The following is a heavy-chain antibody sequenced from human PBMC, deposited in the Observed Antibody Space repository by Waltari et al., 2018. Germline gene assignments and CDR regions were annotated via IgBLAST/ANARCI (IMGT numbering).Heavy chain of an antibody. V-gene: IGHV1-2*02. CDR1: GYTFTGYY. J-gene: IGHJ4*02. CDR3: ARDGPVVVTAIVGVLPDY. Sequence: AQLVPSGAEVKKPGASVKVSCTASGYTFTGYYMHWARQAPGQRLEWMGWINPNSGGTNYAQKFQGRVTMTRDTSISTAYMELSRLRSDDTAMYYCARDGPVVVTAIVGVLPDYWGQGTLVTVSS. D-gene: IGHD2-21*02. CDR2: INPNSGGT.